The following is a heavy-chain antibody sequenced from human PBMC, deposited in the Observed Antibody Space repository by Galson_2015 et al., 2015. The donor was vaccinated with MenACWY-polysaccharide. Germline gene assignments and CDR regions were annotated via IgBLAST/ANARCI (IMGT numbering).Heavy chain of an antibody. V-gene: IGHV3-23*01. D-gene: IGHD2-21*02. Sequence: SLRLSCAASAFTLSNYAMNWVRQAPGKGLEWVSAISGSGDSTYYADSVKGRFTISRDNSKSTLYLQMNSLRADDTAVYYCAKERGRGSGNFYSGFDYWGQGTLVTVSS. CDR1: AFTLSNYA. CDR3: AKERGRGSGNFYSGFDY. CDR2: ISGSGDST. J-gene: IGHJ4*02.